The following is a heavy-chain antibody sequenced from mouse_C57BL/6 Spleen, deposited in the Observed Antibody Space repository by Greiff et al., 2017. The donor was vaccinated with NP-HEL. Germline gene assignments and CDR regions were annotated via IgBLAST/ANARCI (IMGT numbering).Heavy chain of an antibody. CDR2: ISYSGSS. J-gene: IGHJ4*01. D-gene: IGHD2-3*01. V-gene: IGHV3-8*01. CDR3: ARWGYDGSYAMDY. CDR1: GYSITSDY. Sequence: EVQLQESGPGLAKPSQTLSLTCSVTGYSITSDYWNWIRKFPGNKLEYMGYISYSGSSYYNPSLKSRISIARNTTKNQYYLQLNSVTTEKTATYYCARWGYDGSYAMDYWGQGTSVTVSS.